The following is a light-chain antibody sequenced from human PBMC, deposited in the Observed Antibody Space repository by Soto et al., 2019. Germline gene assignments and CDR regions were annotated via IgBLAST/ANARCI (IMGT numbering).Light chain of an antibody. J-gene: IGKJ1*01. CDR1: QTISSW. CDR3: QHYNSYSEA. V-gene: IGKV1-5*03. CDR2: KAS. Sequence: DIQVTHSPSTVSLSLGDRVTIACRASQTISSWLAWYQQKPGKAPKLLIYKASTLKSGVPSRFSGSGSGTEFTLTISSLQPDDFATYYCQHYNSYSEAFGQGTKVDIK.